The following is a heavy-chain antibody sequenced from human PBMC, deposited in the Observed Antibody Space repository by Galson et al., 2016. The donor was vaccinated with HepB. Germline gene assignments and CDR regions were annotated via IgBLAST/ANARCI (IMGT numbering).Heavy chain of an antibody. CDR1: GFSFRSFG. Sequence: SLRLSCAASGFSFRSFGMHWVRQAPGKGLEWVADIFYDGTKTNYAESVKGRFTVSRDNSNNTVSLQINSLRPEDTAIYYCSKAAVVIVATGTFDSWGQGALVIVSS. CDR2: IFYDGTKT. J-gene: IGHJ4*02. CDR3: SKAAVVIVATGTFDS. D-gene: IGHD2-21*01. V-gene: IGHV3-30*18.